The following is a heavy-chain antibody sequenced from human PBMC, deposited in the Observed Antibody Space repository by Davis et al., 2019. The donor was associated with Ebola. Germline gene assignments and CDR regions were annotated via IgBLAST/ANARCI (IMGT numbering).Heavy chain of an antibody. CDR3: TTEQGIVGATTVL. D-gene: IGHD1-26*01. CDR1: GFTFGDYA. J-gene: IGHJ4*02. Sequence: GESLKISCTASGFTFGDYAMSWVRQAPGKGLEWVGFIRSKAYGGTTEYAASVKGRFTISRDDSKSIAYLQMNSLKTEDTAVYYCTTEQGIVGATTVLWGQGTLVTVSS. CDR2: IRSKAYGGTT. V-gene: IGHV3-49*04.